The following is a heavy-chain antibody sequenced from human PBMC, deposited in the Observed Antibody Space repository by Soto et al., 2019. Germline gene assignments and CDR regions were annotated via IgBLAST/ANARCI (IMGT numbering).Heavy chain of an antibody. CDR3: PRANLKWELSY. CDR1: GFTFSSYW. V-gene: IGHV3-74*01. CDR2: INSDGSST. J-gene: IGHJ4*02. D-gene: IGHD1-26*01. Sequence: VGSLRLSCAASGFTFSSYWMHWVRQAPGKGLVWVSRINSDGSSTSYADSVKGRFTISRDNAKNTLYLQMNSLRAEDTAVYYCPRANLKWELSYWGQGTLVTVSS.